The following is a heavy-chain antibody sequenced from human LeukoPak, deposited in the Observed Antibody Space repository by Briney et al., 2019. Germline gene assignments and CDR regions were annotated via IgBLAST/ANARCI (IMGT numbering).Heavy chain of an antibody. V-gene: IGHV4-38-2*01. CDR3: ARRKNGYDYLDY. J-gene: IGHJ4*02. D-gene: IGHD5-12*01. Sequence: SETLSLTCAVSGYSIGSGYYWGWIRQPPGKGLEWIGGIYHSGSTYYNPSLKSRVTISVDTSRNQFSLKLTSVTAADTAVYYCARRKNGYDYLDYWGQGTLVTVSS. CDR1: GYSIGSGYY. CDR2: IYHSGST.